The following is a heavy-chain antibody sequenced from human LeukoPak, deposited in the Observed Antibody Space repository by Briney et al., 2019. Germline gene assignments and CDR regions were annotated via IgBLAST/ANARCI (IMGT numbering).Heavy chain of an antibody. CDR2: ISDSSNNI. CDR3: ARATVRLFDY. D-gene: IGHD2-21*02. CDR1: GFTFSSYE. Sequence: GGSLRPSCAASGFTFSSYEMDWVRQAPGKGLEWVSYISDSSNNIYYADSVRGRFTISRDNAQNSLYLQMNSLRAEDTALYYCARATVRLFDYWGQGVLVTVSS. V-gene: IGHV3-48*03. J-gene: IGHJ4*02.